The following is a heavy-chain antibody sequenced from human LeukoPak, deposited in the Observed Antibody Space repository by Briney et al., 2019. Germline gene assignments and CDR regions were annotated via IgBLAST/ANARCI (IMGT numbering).Heavy chain of an antibody. J-gene: IGHJ4*02. V-gene: IGHV3-11*04. CDR1: GFTFSDYY. CDR3: AREVSSRFLEWVSTGYFDY. CDR2: ISSSGSTI. D-gene: IGHD3-3*01. Sequence: GGSLRLSCAASGFTFSDYYMSWIRQAPGKGLEWVSYISSSGSTIYYADSVKGRFTISRDNAKNSLYLQMNSLRAEGTAVYYCAREVSSRFLEWVSTGYFDYWGQGTLVTVSS.